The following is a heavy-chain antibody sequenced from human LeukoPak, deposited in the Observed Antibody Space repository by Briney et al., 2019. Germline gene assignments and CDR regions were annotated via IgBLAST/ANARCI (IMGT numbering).Heavy chain of an antibody. CDR3: ARKLDADY. V-gene: IGHV3-48*04. Sequence: GGSLRLSCAASGFTFSTYGMDWVRQAPGKGLEWISYIGGSGSTIYYADSVKGRFTISRDNAKNSLYLQMNSLRAEDTAVYYCARKLDADYWGQGTLVTVSS. CDR1: GFTFSTYG. J-gene: IGHJ4*02. D-gene: IGHD3/OR15-3a*01. CDR2: IGGSGSTI.